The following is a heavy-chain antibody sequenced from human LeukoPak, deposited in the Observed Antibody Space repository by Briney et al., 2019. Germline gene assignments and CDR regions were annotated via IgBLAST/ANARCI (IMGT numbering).Heavy chain of an antibody. CDR3: AKQATRGVDYYFDY. J-gene: IGHJ4*02. V-gene: IGHV3-23*01. D-gene: IGHD3-10*01. CDR1: GFTFDDYG. Sequence: GGSLRLSCAASGFTFDDYGMSWVRQAPGKGLEWVSAISGSGGSTYYADSVKGRFTISRDNSKNTLYLQMNSLRAEDTAVYYCAKQATRGVDYYFDYWGQGTLLTVSS. CDR2: ISGSGGST.